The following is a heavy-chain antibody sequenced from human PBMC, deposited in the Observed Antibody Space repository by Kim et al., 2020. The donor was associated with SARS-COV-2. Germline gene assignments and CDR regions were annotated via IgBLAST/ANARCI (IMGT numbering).Heavy chain of an antibody. CDR3: AREFGELLYGPEDGGGLGMDV. J-gene: IGHJ6*02. D-gene: IGHD3-10*01. CDR2: ISSSSSTI. CDR1: GFTFSSYS. Sequence: GGSLRLSCAASGFTFSSYSMNWVRQAPGKGLEWVSYISSSSSTIYYADSVKGRFTISRDNAKNSLYLQMNSLRDEDTAVYYCAREFGELLYGPEDGGGLGMDVWGQGTTVTVSS. V-gene: IGHV3-48*02.